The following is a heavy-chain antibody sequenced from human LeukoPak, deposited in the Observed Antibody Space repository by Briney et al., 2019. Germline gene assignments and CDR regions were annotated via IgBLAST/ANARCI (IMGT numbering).Heavy chain of an antibody. CDR3: AELGITMIGGV. Sequence: GGSLRLSCAASGFILSTYSMTWVRQAPGKGLEWVASISSSTAYTAYADSVKGRFTISRDNAKNSLFLQMNSLRPEDTAVYYCAELGITMIGGVWGKGTTVTISS. J-gene: IGHJ6*04. V-gene: IGHV3-21*06. CDR1: GFILSTYS. CDR2: ISSSTAYT. D-gene: IGHD3-10*02.